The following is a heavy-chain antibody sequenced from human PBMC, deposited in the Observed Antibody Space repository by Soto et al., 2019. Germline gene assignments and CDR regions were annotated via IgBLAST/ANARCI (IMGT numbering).Heavy chain of an antibody. Sequence: EVQLLESGGGLVQPGGSLRLSCAASGFTFNNYAMSWVRQAPGKGLEWVSAVSGSGDTTYYADSVKGRFTISRDSSKNTLYLQMNSLRAEDTALYYCARDTGLVDPMDVWGQGTTVTVSS. CDR1: GFTFNNYA. J-gene: IGHJ6*02. V-gene: IGHV3-23*01. CDR3: ARDTGLVDPMDV. CDR2: VSGSGDTT. D-gene: IGHD3-9*01.